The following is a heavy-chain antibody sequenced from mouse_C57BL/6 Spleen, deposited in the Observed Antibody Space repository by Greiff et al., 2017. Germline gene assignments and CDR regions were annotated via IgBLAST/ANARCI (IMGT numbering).Heavy chain of an antibody. D-gene: IGHD2-5*01. J-gene: IGHJ4*01. CDR2: ISDGGSYT. Sequence: EVQGVESGGGLVKPGGSLKLSCAASGFTFSSYAMSWVRQTPEKRLEWVATISDGGSYTYYPDNVKGRFTISRDNAKNNLYLQMSHLKSEDTAMYYCARDRSNYDAMDYWGQGTSVTVSS. CDR1: GFTFSSYA. V-gene: IGHV5-4*01. CDR3: ARDRSNYDAMDY.